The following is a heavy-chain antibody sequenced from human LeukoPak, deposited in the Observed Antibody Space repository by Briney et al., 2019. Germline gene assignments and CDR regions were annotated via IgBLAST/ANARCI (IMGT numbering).Heavy chain of an antibody. CDR1: GGSISGGGYS. D-gene: IGHD6-19*01. J-gene: IGHJ5*02. CDR2: IYHSGST. Sequence: SETLSLTCAVSGGSISGGGYSWRWIRQPPGKGLEWIGYIYHSGSTYYNPSLESRVTISVDRSKNQFSLKLSSVTAADTAVYYCARDRGSERYPYNWFDPWGQGTLVTVSS. V-gene: IGHV4-30-2*01. CDR3: ARDRGSERYPYNWFDP.